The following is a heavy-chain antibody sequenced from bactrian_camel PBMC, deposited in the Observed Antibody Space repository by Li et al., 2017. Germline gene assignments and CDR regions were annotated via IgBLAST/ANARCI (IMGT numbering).Heavy chain of an antibody. CDR1: GDEGAPLC. V-gene: IGHV3S53*01. CDR2: FDSKATF. CDR3: AAATGRRQWVGCGSLQSYNH. D-gene: IGHD3*01. Sequence: QLVESGGGSVQAGGSLKLSCELSGDEGAPLCMGWFRQGPGKEREEVAHFDSKATFTYSDSVKGRFTVSIDNAKSTMYLQMNDLKPEDTAIYYCAAATGRRQWVGCGSLQSYNHWGQGTQVTVS. J-gene: IGHJ4*01.